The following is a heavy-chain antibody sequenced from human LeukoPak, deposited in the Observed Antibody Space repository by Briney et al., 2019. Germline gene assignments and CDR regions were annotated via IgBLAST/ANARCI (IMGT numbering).Heavy chain of an antibody. CDR2: ISGDGGRT. CDR3: SNSQGRSTWDAFDI. J-gene: IGHJ3*02. V-gene: IGHV3-43*02. Sequence: PGGSLRLSCAASGFTFDDYAMHWVRQAPGKGLEWVSLISGDGGRTYYADSVKGRFTISRDNSKNSLCLQMNSLRTEDTALYYCSNSQGRSTWDAFDIWGQGTMVTVSS. CDR1: GFTFDDYA. D-gene: IGHD5/OR15-5a*01.